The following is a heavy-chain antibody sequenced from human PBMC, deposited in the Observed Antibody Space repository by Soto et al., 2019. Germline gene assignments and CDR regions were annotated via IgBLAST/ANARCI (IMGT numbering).Heavy chain of an antibody. Sequence: GASVKVSCKASGGTFSSYAISWVRQAPGQGLEWMGGIIPIFGTANYAQKFQGRVTITADESTSTAYMELSSLRSEDTAVYYCATGKYGGVWFDPWGQGTLVTVSS. D-gene: IGHD2-2*01. CDR1: GGTFSSYA. V-gene: IGHV1-69*13. J-gene: IGHJ5*02. CDR3: ATGKYGGVWFDP. CDR2: IIPIFGTA.